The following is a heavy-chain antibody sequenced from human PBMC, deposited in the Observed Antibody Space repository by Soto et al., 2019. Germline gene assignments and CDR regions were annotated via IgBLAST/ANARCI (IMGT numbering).Heavy chain of an antibody. V-gene: IGHV3-30-3*01. Sequence: QVQLVESGGGVVQPGRSLRLSCAASGFTFSSYAMHWVRQAPGKGLEWVAVISYDGSNKYYADSVKGRFTISRDNSKNKLYLQMTSLRAEDTAVYYCARGGDFWRGSPPYYYYGMDVWGQGTTVTVSS. CDR3: ARGGDFWRGSPPYYYYGMDV. J-gene: IGHJ6*02. CDR1: GFTFSSYA. D-gene: IGHD3-3*01. CDR2: ISYDGSNK.